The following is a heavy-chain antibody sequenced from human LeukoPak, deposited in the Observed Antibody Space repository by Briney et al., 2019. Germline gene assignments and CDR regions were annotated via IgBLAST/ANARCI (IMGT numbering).Heavy chain of an antibody. V-gene: IGHV3-74*01. CDR1: GFTFSSYW. D-gene: IGHD3-10*01. CDR2: INSDGSST. J-gene: IGHJ4*02. Sequence: PGGSLRLSCAASGFTFSSYWMHWVRQAPGKGLVWVSRINSDGSSTSYADSVRGRFTISRDNSKNTLYLQMNSLRAEDTAVYYCAKDPFGVLAAGPASEETEPDYWGQETLVTVSS. CDR3: AKDPFGVLAAGPASEETEPDY.